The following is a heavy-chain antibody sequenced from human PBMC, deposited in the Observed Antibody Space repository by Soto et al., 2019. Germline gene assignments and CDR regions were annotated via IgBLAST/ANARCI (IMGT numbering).Heavy chain of an antibody. V-gene: IGHV4-39*01. D-gene: IGHD3-22*01. J-gene: IGHJ4*02. CDR2: IYYSGST. Sequence: PSVSISLTFTVSGCSINSSSYYCDWIRQPPGKGLEWIGSIYYSGSTYYNPSLKSRVTISVDTSKNQFSLKLSSVTAADTAVYYCARLVYDSSGYRPGWGQGTLVTVS. CDR3: ARLVYDSSGYRPG. CDR1: GCSINSSSYY.